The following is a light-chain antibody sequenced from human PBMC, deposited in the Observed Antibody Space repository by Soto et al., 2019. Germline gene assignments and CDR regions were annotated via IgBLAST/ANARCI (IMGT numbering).Light chain of an antibody. J-gene: IGLJ2*01. CDR1: NIGSKS. Sequence: SYELTQPPSVSVAPGQTARITCEGNNIGSKSVHWYQQKPGQAPVLVVYGDSDRPSGTPERFSGSDSGNTATLTIGGVEAGDEADYYCQVRHIISDHVVFGGGTKVTVL. CDR2: GDS. CDR3: QVRHIISDHVV. V-gene: IGLV3-21*02.